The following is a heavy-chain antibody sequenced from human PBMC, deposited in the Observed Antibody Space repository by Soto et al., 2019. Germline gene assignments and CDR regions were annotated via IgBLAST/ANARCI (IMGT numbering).Heavy chain of an antibody. J-gene: IGHJ4*02. CDR3: AHRVLRAVFGLVTTTAIYFDF. V-gene: IGHV2-5*02. CDR1: GFSLTTSGVG. D-gene: IGHD3-3*01. Sequence: QITLNESGPTVVKPTETLTLTCTFSGFSLTTSGVGVGCVRQSPGKAPEWLAFIYWDDDKRYSTSLKSRLTITKDTPKNQVVLTMANVDPADTATYYCAHRVLRAVFGLVTTTAIYFDFWGQGTPVVVSS. CDR2: IYWDDDK.